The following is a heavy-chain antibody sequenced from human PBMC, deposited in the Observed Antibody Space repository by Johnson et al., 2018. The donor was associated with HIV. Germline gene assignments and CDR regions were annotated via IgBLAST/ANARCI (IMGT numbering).Heavy chain of an antibody. D-gene: IGHD1-26*01. Sequence: VQLVESGGGLVQPGGSLRLSCAASGFTFSSYDMHWVRQVTGKGLEWVSAIGTISDTFYPDSVKGRFTISRDNAKNSLYLQMNSLTAGDTAVYYCARTRSGSFPHSDPFDTWGQGTMVTVSS. CDR3: ARTRSGSFPHSDPFDT. V-gene: IGHV3-13*01. J-gene: IGHJ3*02. CDR1: GFTFSSYD. CDR2: IGTISDT.